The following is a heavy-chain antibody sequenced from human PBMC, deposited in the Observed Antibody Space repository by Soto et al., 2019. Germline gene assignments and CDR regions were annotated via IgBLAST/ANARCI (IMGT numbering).Heavy chain of an antibody. CDR3: AKVFLGDNDAFDM. D-gene: IGHD2-21*01. J-gene: IGHJ3*02. Sequence: GGSLRLSCAASAFSFGDHGMHWVRQAPGKGLEWVAGISWNSIYMGYADSVKGRFTISRDNAKNSLYLQMNSLRAEDTALYYCAKVFLGDNDAFDMWGQGTMVTVSS. CDR2: ISWNSIYM. V-gene: IGHV3-9*01. CDR1: AFSFGDHG.